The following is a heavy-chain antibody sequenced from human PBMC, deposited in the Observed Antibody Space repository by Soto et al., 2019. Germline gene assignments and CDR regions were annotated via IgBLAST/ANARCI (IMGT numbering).Heavy chain of an antibody. CDR3: ARISQSDFWSGYYYFFDY. Sequence: QVHLVQSGAEVEKPGASVKVSCKASGYTFTDYGISWVRQAPGQGLQWMGWITAFNGNTKYAQQFQGRVTMTTDTSTSTAYMELRSLESDDTAVYYCARISQSDFWSGYYYFFDYWGQGTLVIVSS. J-gene: IGHJ4*02. CDR2: ITAFNGNT. V-gene: IGHV1-18*01. D-gene: IGHD3-3*01. CDR1: GYTFTDYG.